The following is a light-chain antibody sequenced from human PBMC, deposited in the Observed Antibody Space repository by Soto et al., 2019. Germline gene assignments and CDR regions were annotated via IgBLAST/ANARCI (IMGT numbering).Light chain of an antibody. Sequence: QPVLTQSPSASASLGASVKLTCTLSSGHSSYAIAWPQQQPEKGPRYLMKLNSDGSHSKGDGIPDRSSGSSSRAERYLTIPRLQSEDEADYYCQTGGTGIRVFGGGTKLTVL. CDR2: LNSDGSH. J-gene: IGLJ2*01. V-gene: IGLV4-69*01. CDR1: SGHSSYA. CDR3: QTGGTGIRV.